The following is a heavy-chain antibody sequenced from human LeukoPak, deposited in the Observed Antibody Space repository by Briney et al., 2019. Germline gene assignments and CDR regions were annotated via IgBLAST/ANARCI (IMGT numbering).Heavy chain of an antibody. V-gene: IGHV3-23*03. J-gene: IGHJ4*02. CDR2: IYSGGST. CDR1: GFIFNNYA. Sequence: PGGSLRLSCAGSGFIFNNYAMHWVRQPPGKGLEWVSVIYSGGSTYYADSVKGRFTISRDNSKNTLYLQMNSLRAEDTAVYYCAKWLATYDSPTPFDYWGQGTLVTVSS. CDR3: AKWLATYDSPTPFDY. D-gene: IGHD3-22*01.